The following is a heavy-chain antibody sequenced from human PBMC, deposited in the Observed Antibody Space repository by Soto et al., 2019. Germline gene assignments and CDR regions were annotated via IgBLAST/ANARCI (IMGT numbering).Heavy chain of an antibody. J-gene: IGHJ6*02. CDR1: GFTFRDHY. CDR2: INPSGTYT. V-gene: IGHV3-11*06. Sequence: QVQLVESGGGLAQPGGSLRLSCAASGFTFRDHYMSWIRQAPGKGLEWISYINPSGTYTHYADSVKGRFTISRDNAENSLYLQMNSLRAEDTALYYCTRGHHSMDVWGQGATVTVSS. CDR3: TRGHHSMDV. D-gene: IGHD6-13*01.